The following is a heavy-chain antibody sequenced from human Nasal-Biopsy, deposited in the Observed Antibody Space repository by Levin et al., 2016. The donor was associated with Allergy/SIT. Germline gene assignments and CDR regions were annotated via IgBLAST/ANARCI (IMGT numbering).Heavy chain of an antibody. CDR1: GFTFDDYP. J-gene: IGHJ6*02. CDR2: ISVGSSHI. D-gene: IGHD3-10*01. Sequence: GESLKISCAASGFTFDDYPMSWVRQAPGKGLEWVSSISVGSSHIHYADSVRGRFTVSRDSAKNSMFLQMNSLTAEDTAVYYCARDNPSGYYYGMDVWGQGTTVTVSS. CDR3: ARDNPSGYYYGMDV. V-gene: IGHV3-21*01.